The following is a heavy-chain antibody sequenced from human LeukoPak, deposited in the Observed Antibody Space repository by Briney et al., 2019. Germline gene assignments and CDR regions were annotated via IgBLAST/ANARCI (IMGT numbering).Heavy chain of an antibody. D-gene: IGHD6-19*01. Sequence: PSETLSLTCTVSGGSISSYYWSWIRQPPGKGLEWIGYIYYSGSTNYNPSLKSRVTISVDTSKNQFSLKLSSVTAADTAVYYCARDSPDGGSGWPGGYYYYGMDVWGQGTTVTVSS. CDR1: GGSISSYY. CDR3: ARDSPDGGSGWPGGYYYYGMDV. J-gene: IGHJ6*02. V-gene: IGHV4-59*01. CDR2: IYYSGST.